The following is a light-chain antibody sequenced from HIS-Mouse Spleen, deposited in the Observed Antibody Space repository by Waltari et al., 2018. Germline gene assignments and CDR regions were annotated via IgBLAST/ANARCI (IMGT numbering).Light chain of an antibody. CDR1: RSAVGAYNY. CDR3: SSYTSSSTEV. Sequence: QSALTQPASVSGSPGQSITISCTGTRSAVGAYNYVPWYQQHPGKAPKLMIYDVSNRPSGVSNRFSGSKSGNTASLTISGLQAEDEADYYCSSYTSSSTEVFGGGTKLTVL. V-gene: IGLV2-14*03. J-gene: IGLJ2*01. CDR2: DVS.